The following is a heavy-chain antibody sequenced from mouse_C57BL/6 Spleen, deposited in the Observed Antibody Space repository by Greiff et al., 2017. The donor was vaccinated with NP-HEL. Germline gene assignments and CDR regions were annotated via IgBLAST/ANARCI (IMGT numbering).Heavy chain of an antibody. CDR1: GYTFTSYW. Sequence: QVQLQQPGAELVKPGASVTMSCKASGYTFTSYWITWVKQRPGQGLEWIGDIYPGSGNTNYNEKFKSKATLTVDTSSSTAYMQLSSLTSEDSAVYYCAFYYDYDVDAMDYWGQGTSVTVSS. J-gene: IGHJ4*01. CDR3: AFYYDYDVDAMDY. D-gene: IGHD2-4*01. V-gene: IGHV1-55*01. CDR2: IYPGSGNT.